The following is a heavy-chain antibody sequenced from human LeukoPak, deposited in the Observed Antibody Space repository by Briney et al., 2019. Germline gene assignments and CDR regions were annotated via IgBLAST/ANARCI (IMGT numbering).Heavy chain of an antibody. CDR2: IHSGGTT. CDR1: GDSISDDY. Sequence: SETLSLTCTVSGDSISDDYYTWMRQPAGKGLEWIGRIHSGGTTNYNPSLMSRVTLSIDKSKKHISLRLTSVTAADTAVYYCAREIREYDFGQDAFDIWGQGTMVTVSS. J-gene: IGHJ3*02. D-gene: IGHD3-3*01. CDR3: AREIREYDFGQDAFDI. V-gene: IGHV4-4*07.